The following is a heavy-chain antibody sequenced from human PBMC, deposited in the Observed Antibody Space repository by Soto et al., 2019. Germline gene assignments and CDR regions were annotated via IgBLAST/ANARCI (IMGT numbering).Heavy chain of an antibody. Sequence: GGSLRLSCAASGFPFSSYGMHWVRQAPGKGLEWVAVISYDGSNKYYADSVKGRFTISRDNSKNTLYLQMNSLRAEDTAVYYCAKLRGYSYGYFDYWGQGTLVTVSS. D-gene: IGHD5-18*01. CDR2: ISYDGSNK. J-gene: IGHJ4*02. CDR3: AKLRGYSYGYFDY. CDR1: GFPFSSYG. V-gene: IGHV3-30*18.